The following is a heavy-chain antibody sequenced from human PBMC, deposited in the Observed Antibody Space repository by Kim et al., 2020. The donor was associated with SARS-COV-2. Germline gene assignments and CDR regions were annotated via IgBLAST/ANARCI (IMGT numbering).Heavy chain of an antibody. Sequence: SETLSLTCAVYGGSFSGYYWSWIRQPPGKGLEWIGEINHSGSTNYNPSLKSRVTISVDTSKNQFSLKLSSVTAADTAVYYCARVGYYGSGSYDYWGQGTLVTVSS. CDR3: ARVGYYGSGSYDY. CDR1: GGSFSGYY. J-gene: IGHJ4*02. D-gene: IGHD3-10*01. CDR2: INHSGST. V-gene: IGHV4-34*01.